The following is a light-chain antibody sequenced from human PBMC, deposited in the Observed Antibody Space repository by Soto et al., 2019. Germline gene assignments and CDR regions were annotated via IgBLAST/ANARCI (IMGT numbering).Light chain of an antibody. CDR1: QSVRIN. CDR3: QQYNNWPTWT. V-gene: IGKV3-15*01. J-gene: IGKJ1*01. CDR2: GAS. Sequence: EIVMTQSPATLSVSPGERATLSCRASQSVRINLAWYQQKPGQAPRLLIYGASTRATGIPARFSGSGSGTEFTLTISSMQSEDFAVYYCQQYNNWPTWTFGQGTKVEIK.